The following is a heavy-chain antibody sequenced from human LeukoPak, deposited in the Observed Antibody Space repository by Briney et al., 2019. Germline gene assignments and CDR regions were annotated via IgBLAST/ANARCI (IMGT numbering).Heavy chain of an antibody. V-gene: IGHV4-59*08. Sequence: SETLSLTCTVSGGSLSSYYWRWIRRPPGKGLEWMGYILYSGTTNYNPSLQSRVTISVDTSKSQFSLKLSSVTSADTAVYYCARHNKVEPTFDYWGQGTLVTVSS. D-gene: IGHD5-24*01. CDR3: ARHNKVEPTFDY. J-gene: IGHJ4*02. CDR1: GGSLSSYY. CDR2: ILYSGTT.